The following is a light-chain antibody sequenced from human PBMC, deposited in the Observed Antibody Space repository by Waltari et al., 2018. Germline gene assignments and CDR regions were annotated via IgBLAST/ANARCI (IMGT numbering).Light chain of an antibody. CDR3: CSYGGVNTLGVL. J-gene: IGLJ2*01. V-gene: IGLV2-23*02. CDR1: SAHVRGYHL. Sequence: HSALTQPASLSGPPRQSSTIPCPRNSAHVRGYHLFSCYPTPHTPAPRTSTLRTTDHPHPGQAPGLLIYEVNERPSGIPSRLSGSKSGNTASLTISWLQIEDEADYYCCSYGGVNTLGVLFGGGSKLTV. CDR2: EVN.